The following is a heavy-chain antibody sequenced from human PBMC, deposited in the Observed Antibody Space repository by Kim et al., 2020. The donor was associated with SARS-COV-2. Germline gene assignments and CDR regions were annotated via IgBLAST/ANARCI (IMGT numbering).Heavy chain of an antibody. J-gene: IGHJ4*02. CDR1: GGSISSSSYY. Sequence: SETLSLTCTVSGGSISSSSYYWGWIRQPPGKGLEWIGSIYYSGSTYYNPSLKSRVTISVDTSKNQFSLKLSSVTAADTAVYYCAIGGYDYVFDYWGQGTLVTVSS. CDR2: IYYSGST. CDR3: AIGGYDYVFDY. V-gene: IGHV4-39*07. D-gene: IGHD5-12*01.